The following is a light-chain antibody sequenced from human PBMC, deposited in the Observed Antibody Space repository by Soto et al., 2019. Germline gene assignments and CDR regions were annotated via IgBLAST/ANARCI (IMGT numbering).Light chain of an antibody. CDR1: QSINNY. V-gene: IGKV1-39*01. J-gene: IGKJ5*01. CDR3: QQSLTMPIT. CDR2: SAS. Sequence: DIQMTQSPASLSVSVGDRVTISCRASQSINNYLNWYLQRPGQAPTLLIRSASTLQRGVPSRFSGSGSRTEFTLTIADLQPDDFGTYYCQQSLTMPITFGHGTRLEIK.